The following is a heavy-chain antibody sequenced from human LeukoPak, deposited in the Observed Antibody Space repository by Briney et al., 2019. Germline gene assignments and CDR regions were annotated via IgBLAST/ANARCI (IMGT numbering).Heavy chain of an antibody. Sequence: GGSLRLSCAASGFTLSNYWIHWVRQAPGEGLVWVSRISNDATATYYADSVRGRFTMSRDNAKNTVYLQMSSLRVEDTAVYYCASWAGNTQSDSWSGPFDYWGQGTLVTVSS. J-gene: IGHJ4*02. D-gene: IGHD3-3*01. CDR1: GFTLSNYW. V-gene: IGHV3-74*01. CDR3: ASWAGNTQSDSWSGPFDY. CDR2: ISNDATAT.